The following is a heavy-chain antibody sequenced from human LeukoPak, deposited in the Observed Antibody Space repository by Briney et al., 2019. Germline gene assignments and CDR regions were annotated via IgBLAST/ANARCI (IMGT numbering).Heavy chain of an antibody. CDR2: ISDSGGST. CDR1: GFTFSSYA. Sequence: GGSLRLSCAASGFTFSSYAMNWVRQTPGKGLERVPTISDSGGSTYYADSVKGRFTISRDNSKNALYLQMNSLRAEDTAVYYCAEGRPFDYWGQGTLVTVSS. J-gene: IGHJ4*02. CDR3: AEGRPFDY. V-gene: IGHV3-23*01.